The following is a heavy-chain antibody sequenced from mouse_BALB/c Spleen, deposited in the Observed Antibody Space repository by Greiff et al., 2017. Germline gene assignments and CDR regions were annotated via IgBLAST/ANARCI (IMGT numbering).Heavy chain of an antibody. CDR2: IRNKANGYTT. J-gene: IGHJ4*01. Sequence: EVKLVESGGGLVQPGGSLRLSCATSGFTFTDYYMSWVRQPPGKALEWLGFIRNKANGYTTEYSASVKGRFTISRDNSQSILYLQMNTLRAEDSATYYCARFYYGSSYDAMDYWGQGTSVTVSS. V-gene: IGHV7-3*02. CDR3: ARFYYGSSYDAMDY. CDR1: GFTFTDYY. D-gene: IGHD1-1*01.